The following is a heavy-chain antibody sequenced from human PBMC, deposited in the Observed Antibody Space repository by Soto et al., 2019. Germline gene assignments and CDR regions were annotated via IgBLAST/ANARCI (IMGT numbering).Heavy chain of an antibody. CDR3: GRPRYAHWPFGI. D-gene: IGHD2-2*01. CDR1: GDSMTISDFL. V-gene: IGHV4-39*01. CDR2: IYYSGSA. Sequence: KVSETLSLTCTVSGDSMTISDFLWGWVRQSPGKGLEWIGGIYYSGSAYYNPSLGSRAPLSVDTCRNQFFLCVTFLTAADTAVYYCGRPRYAHWPFGIWGQGKLVTV. J-gene: IGHJ3*02.